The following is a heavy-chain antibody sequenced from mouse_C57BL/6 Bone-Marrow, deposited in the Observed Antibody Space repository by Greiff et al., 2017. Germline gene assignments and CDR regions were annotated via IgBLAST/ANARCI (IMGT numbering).Heavy chain of an antibody. V-gene: IGHV2-2*01. J-gene: IGHJ4*01. CDR2: IWSGGST. Sequence: QVQLQQSGPGLVQPSQSLSITCTVSGFSLTSYGVHWVRQSPGKGLEWLGVIWSGGSTDYNAAFISRLSISKDNSKSQVFFKMSSLQADDTAIYYCARPFFNWDTGAMDYWGQGTSVTVSS. D-gene: IGHD4-1*01. CDR3: ARPFFNWDTGAMDY. CDR1: GFSLTSYG.